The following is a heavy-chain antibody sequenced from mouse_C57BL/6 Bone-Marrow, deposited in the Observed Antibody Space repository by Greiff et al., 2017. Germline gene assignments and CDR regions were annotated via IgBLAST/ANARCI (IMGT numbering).Heavy chain of an antibody. CDR2: IYPGSGST. CDR3: AGSSYAMDY. CDR1: GYTFTSYW. Sequence: QVQLQQPGAELVKPGASVKMSCKASGYTFTSYWITWVKQKPGQGLEWIGDIYPGSGSTNYNEKFKSKATLTVDTSSSTAYMQLSSLTSEDSAGYYCAGSSYAMDYWGQGTSVTVAS. J-gene: IGHJ4*01. D-gene: IGHD1-1*01. V-gene: IGHV1-55*01.